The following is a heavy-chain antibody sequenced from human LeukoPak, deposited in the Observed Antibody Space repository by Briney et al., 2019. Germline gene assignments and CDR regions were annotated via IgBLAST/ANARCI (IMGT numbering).Heavy chain of an antibody. D-gene: IGHD2-8*01. CDR2: IYYSGTA. CDR1: GGSISSSSDY. J-gene: IGHJ4*02. V-gene: IGHV4-39*01. Sequence: QLQVQESGPGLVKPSETLSLTGTVSGGSISSSSDYWGWIRQPPGTGLEWIGSIYYSGTAYHNASLRSRVTISVDTSKNLFSLKLSSVTAADTAVYYCARQTNGYFYWGQGTLVTVSS. CDR3: ARQTNGYFY.